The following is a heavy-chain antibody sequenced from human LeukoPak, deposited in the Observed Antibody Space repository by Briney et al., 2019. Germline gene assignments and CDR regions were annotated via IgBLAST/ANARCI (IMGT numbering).Heavy chain of an antibody. V-gene: IGHV4-39*01. J-gene: IGHJ4*02. CDR3: ARQKPAYYAYGIGTADY. D-gene: IGHD3-10*01. Sequence: SETLSLTCTVSGGSISSSSYYWGWIRQPPGKGLEWIGSIYYSGSTYYNPSLKSRATISVDTSKNQFSLKLSSVTAADTAVYYCARQKPAYYAYGIGTADYWGQGTLVTVPS. CDR2: IYYSGST. CDR1: GGSISSSSYY.